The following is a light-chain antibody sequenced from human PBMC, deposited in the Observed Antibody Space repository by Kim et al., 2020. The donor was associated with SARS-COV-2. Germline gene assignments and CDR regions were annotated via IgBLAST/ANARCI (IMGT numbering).Light chain of an antibody. CDR3: QAWDSSTGV. CDR1: KLGDKY. CDR2: QDS. J-gene: IGLJ2*01. V-gene: IGLV3-1*01. Sequence: VSTGKTASITCSGDKLGDKYACWYQQKPGQSTVLVIYQDSKRPSGIPARFSGSNSGNTATLTISGTQAMDEADYYCQAWDSSTGVFGGGTQLTVL.